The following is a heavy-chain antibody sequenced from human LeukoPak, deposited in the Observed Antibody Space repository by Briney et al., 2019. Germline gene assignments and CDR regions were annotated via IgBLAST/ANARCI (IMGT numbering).Heavy chain of an antibody. V-gene: IGHV4-34*01. CDR2: INHSGST. Sequence: KTSETLSLTCAVYGGSFSGYYWSWIRQPPGKGLEWIGEINHSGSTNYNPSLKSRVTISVDTSKNQFSLKLSSVTAADTAVYYCAREAPVTDDAFDIWGQGTMVTVSS. D-gene: IGHD4-17*01. J-gene: IGHJ3*02. CDR1: GGSFSGYY. CDR3: AREAPVTDDAFDI.